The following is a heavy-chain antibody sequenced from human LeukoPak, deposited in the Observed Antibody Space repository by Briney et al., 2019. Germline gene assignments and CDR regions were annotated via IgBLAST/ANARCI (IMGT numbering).Heavy chain of an antibody. Sequence: PGRSLRLSCAASGFTFSSYAMHWVHQAPGKGLEWVAVISYDGSNKYYADSVKGRFSISRDNSKNTLYLQMNSLRVEDTAVYYCATPPTAYTSGSLGYWGQGTLVTVSS. J-gene: IGHJ4*02. CDR1: GFTFSSYA. D-gene: IGHD3-22*01. CDR2: ISYDGSNK. V-gene: IGHV3-30-3*01. CDR3: ATPPTAYTSGSLGY.